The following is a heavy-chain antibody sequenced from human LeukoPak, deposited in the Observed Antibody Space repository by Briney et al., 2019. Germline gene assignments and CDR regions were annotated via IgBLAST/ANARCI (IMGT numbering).Heavy chain of an antibody. D-gene: IGHD5-24*01. J-gene: IGHJ4*02. CDR2: IYGGGNI. V-gene: IGHV3-53*01. CDR1: GFTVSSNY. CDR3: ARGAGYNYPYYFDY. Sequence: GGSLRLSCAASGFTVSSNYMNRVRQAPGKGLEWVSVIYGGGNIYYADSVKGRFTISRDNSKNTLYLQMNSLRAEDTAVYYCARGAGYNYPYYFDYWGQGTLVTVSS.